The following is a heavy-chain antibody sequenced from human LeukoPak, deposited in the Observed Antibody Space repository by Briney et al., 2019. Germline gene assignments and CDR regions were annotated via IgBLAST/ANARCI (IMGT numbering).Heavy chain of an antibody. Sequence: PGGSLRLCCAASGFTFSSYGMHWVRQAPGKGLEWVAFIRYDGSNKYYADSVKGRFTISRDNSKNTLYLQMNSLRAEDTAVYYCAKDLSISGSYDYWGQGNLVTVSS. D-gene: IGHD1-26*01. J-gene: IGHJ4*02. V-gene: IGHV3-30*02. CDR2: IRYDGSNK. CDR3: AKDLSISGSYDY. CDR1: GFTFSSYG.